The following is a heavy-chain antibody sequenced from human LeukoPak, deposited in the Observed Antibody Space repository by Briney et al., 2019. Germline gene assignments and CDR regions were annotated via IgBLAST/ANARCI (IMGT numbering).Heavy chain of an antibody. CDR1: GGSISSYY. J-gene: IGHJ5*02. Sequence: PSETLSLTCTVSGGSISSYYWSWIRQPPGKGLEWIGYIYYSGSTNYNPSLKSRVTISVDTSKNQFSLKLSSVTAADTAAYYCASGIAAPFNWFDPWGQGTLVTVSS. CDR2: IYYSGST. V-gene: IGHV4-59*01. D-gene: IGHD6-13*01. CDR3: ASGIAAPFNWFDP.